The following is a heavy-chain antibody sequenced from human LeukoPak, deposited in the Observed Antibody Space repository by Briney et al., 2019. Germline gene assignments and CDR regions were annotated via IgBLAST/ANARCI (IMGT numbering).Heavy chain of an antibody. CDR2: IYHSGST. D-gene: IGHD1-26*01. CDR3: ARDAYSGSYLDY. CDR1: GGSISSGGYY. Sequence: TLSLTCPVSGGSISSGGYYWSWIRQPPGKGLEWIGYIYHSGSTYYNPSLKSRVTISVDRSKNQFSLKLSSVTAADTAVYYCARDAYSGSYLDYWGQGTLVTVSS. J-gene: IGHJ4*02. V-gene: IGHV4-30-2*01.